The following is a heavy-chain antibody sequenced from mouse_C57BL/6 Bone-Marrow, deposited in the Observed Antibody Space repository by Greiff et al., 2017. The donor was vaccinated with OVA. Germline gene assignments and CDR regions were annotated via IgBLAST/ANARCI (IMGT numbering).Heavy chain of an antibody. CDR2: ISSGGDYI. Sequence: EVQLVESGEGLVKPGGSLKLSCAASGFTFSSYAMSWVRQTPEKRLEWVAYISSGGDYIYYADTVKGRFTISRDNARNTLYLQMSSLKSEDTAMYYCTREAPIVTRAWFAYWGQGTLVTVSA. CDR1: GFTFSSYA. D-gene: IGHD2-5*01. CDR3: TREAPIVTRAWFAY. J-gene: IGHJ3*01. V-gene: IGHV5-9-1*02.